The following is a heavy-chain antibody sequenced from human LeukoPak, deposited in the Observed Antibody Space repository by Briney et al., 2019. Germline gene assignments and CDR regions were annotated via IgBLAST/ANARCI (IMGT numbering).Heavy chain of an antibody. Sequence: PGGSLRLSCAASGFTFSDYYMSWNRQAPGKGLEWVSYISGSGSTIYYADSVKGRFSISRDNAKNSLHLQMNSLRAEDTAVYYCVRVISWPSTFDYWGQGTLVTVSS. V-gene: IGHV3-11*01. J-gene: IGHJ4*02. CDR2: ISGSGSTI. D-gene: IGHD3-3*02. CDR1: GFTFSDYY. CDR3: VRVISWPSTFDY.